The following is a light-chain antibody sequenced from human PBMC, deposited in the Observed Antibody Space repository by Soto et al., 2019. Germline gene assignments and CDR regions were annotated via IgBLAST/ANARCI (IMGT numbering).Light chain of an antibody. CDR1: QGISNY. J-gene: IGKJ1*01. CDR2: DAS. Sequence: DIKLTQSPSTLSSSVGDRVTITCRASQGISNYLAWYQQKPGKVPKLLIYDASTLQSGVPSRFSGSGSGTDFTLTISSLQPEDVATYYCQQYNSSPWTFGQGTKVDIK. V-gene: IGKV1-27*01. CDR3: QQYNSSPWT.